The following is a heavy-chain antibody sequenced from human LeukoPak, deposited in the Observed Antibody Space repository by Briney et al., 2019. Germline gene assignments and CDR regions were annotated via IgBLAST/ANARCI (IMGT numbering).Heavy chain of an antibody. CDR1: GGTFSSYT. Sequence: SVKVSCKASGGTFSSYTISWVRQAPGQGLEWMGRIIPILGIANYAQKFQGRVTITADKSTSTAYMELSSLRSEDTAVYYCARGFAAGSLRFDPWDQGTLVTVSS. D-gene: IGHD6-13*01. CDR2: IIPILGIA. J-gene: IGHJ5*02. CDR3: ARGFAAGSLRFDP. V-gene: IGHV1-69*02.